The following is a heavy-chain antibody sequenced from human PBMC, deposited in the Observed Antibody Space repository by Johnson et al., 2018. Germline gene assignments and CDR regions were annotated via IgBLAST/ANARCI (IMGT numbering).Heavy chain of an antibody. CDR2: ISYDGSNK. CDR1: GFTFSSYG. D-gene: IGHD3-3*01. CDR3: AKDESYDVWSGPYYGMDV. V-gene: IGHV3-30*18. Sequence: QVQLVESGGGVVQPGRSLRLSCAASGFTFSSYGMHWVRQAPGKGLEWVAVISYDGSNKYYADSVKGRFTISRDNSKNTLYLQMNSLRAEDTAVYYGAKDESYDVWSGPYYGMDVWGQGTTVTVSS. J-gene: IGHJ6*02.